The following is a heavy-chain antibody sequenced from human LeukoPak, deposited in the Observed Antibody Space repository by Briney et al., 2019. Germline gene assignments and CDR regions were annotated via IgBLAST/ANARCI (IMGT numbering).Heavy chain of an antibody. V-gene: IGHV4-34*01. D-gene: IGHD3-22*01. J-gene: IGHJ3*02. CDR2: INHSGST. Sequence: SETLSLTCAVYGGSFSGYYWSWIRQPPGKGLEWIGEINHSGSTNYNPSLKSRVTISVDTSKNQFSLKLSSVTAADTAVYYCARDKGISGYSDAFDIWGQGTMVTVSS. CDR1: GGSFSGYY. CDR3: ARDKGISGYSDAFDI.